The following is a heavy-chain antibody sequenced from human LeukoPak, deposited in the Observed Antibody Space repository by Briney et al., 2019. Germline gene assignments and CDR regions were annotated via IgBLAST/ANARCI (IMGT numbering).Heavy chain of an antibody. D-gene: IGHD1-26*01. CDR2: IYYSGST. Sequence: SKTLSLTCTVSGGSISSSSYYWGWIRQPPGKGLEWIGSIYYSGSTYYNPSLKSRVTISVDTSKNQFSLKLSSVTAADTAVYYCARIVGASDYWGQGTLVTVSS. V-gene: IGHV4-39*01. CDR3: ARIVGASDY. J-gene: IGHJ4*02. CDR1: GGSISSSSYY.